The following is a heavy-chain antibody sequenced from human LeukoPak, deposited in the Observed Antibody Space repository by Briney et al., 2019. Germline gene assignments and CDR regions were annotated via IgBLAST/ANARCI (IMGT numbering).Heavy chain of an antibody. J-gene: IGHJ4*02. V-gene: IGHV3-30*02. D-gene: IGHD3-10*01. CDR1: GFTFSSYG. CDR3: ARDPLSGSGSYYIS. Sequence: PGGSLRLSCAASGFTFSSYGMHWVRQAPGKGLEWVAFIRYDGSNKYYADSVKGRFTISRDNSKNTLYLQMNSLRAEDTAVYYCARDPLSGSGSYYISWGQGTLVTVSS. CDR2: IRYDGSNK.